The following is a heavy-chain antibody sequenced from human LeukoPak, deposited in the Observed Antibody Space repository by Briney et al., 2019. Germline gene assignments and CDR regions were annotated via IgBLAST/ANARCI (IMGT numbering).Heavy chain of an antibody. Sequence: GGSLRLSCAAPGFTFSSYWMSWVPQAPGKGLEWVANIKQDGSEKYYVDSVKGQFTISRDNAKNSLYLQMNSLRAEDTAVYYCARDGVLLWFGELPDYWGQGTLVTVSS. CDR2: IKQDGSEK. V-gene: IGHV3-7*03. CDR1: GFTFSSYW. J-gene: IGHJ4*02. D-gene: IGHD3-10*01. CDR3: ARDGVLLWFGELPDY.